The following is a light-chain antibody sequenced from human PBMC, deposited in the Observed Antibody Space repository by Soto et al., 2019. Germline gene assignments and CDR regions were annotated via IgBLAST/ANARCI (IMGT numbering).Light chain of an antibody. CDR3: QHYISHGVLS. CDR1: QNIITY. Sequence: DIKMTQSPSTLSASVGDRVTNTCRASQNIITYLAWYQQKPGKAPKLLIFDASSLESGVSSRFSGSGSGTEFTLTISSLQPDDFATYYCQHYISHGVLSFGEGTKVEIK. CDR2: DAS. V-gene: IGKV1-5*01. J-gene: IGKJ4*01.